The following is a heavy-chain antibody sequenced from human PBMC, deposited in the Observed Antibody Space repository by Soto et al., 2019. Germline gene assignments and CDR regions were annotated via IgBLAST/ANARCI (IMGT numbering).Heavy chain of an antibody. CDR1: GFTFSSYA. CDR3: ATTHMDPIRDRAFDI. V-gene: IGHV3-23*01. D-gene: IGHD2-21*01. J-gene: IGHJ3*02. CDR2: ISGSGGST. Sequence: PGGSLRLSCAASGFTFSSYAMSWVRQAPGKGLEWVSAISGSGGSTYYADSVKGRFTISRDNSKNTLYLQMNSLRAEDTTVYYCATTHMDPIRDRAFDIWGQGTMVTVSS.